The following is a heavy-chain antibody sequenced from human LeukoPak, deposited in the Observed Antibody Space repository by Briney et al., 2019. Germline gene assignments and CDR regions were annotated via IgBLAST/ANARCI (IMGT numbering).Heavy chain of an antibody. CDR3: AKELLRYSSSSLAY. D-gene: IGHD6-6*01. J-gene: IGHJ4*02. Sequence: GGSLRLSCAASGFTFSSSAMTWVRQAPGKGLEWVSLISASGANTYSTDSVKGRFTLSRDNSENTLYLQMNSLRAEDTAVYYCAKELLRYSSSSLAYWGQGTLVTVSS. CDR2: ISASGANT. CDR1: GFTFSSSA. V-gene: IGHV3-23*01.